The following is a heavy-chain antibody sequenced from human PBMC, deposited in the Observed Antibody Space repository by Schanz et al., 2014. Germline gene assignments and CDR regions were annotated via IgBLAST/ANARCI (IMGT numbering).Heavy chain of an antibody. CDR1: GYTLSKLS. Sequence: QVQLVQSGAEVKKAGASVKVSCKVSGYTLSKLSIHWVRQAPGKGLEWMGGLDLEDGEIVYAEQLKGRVTMTEDTSTDTAYMELSSLRSQDTAVYYCARDPLSGYCTSTSCYTLSDWFDPWGQGTLVTVSP. V-gene: IGHV1-24*01. CDR2: LDLEDGEI. D-gene: IGHD2-2*02. CDR3: ARDPLSGYCTSTSCYTLSDWFDP. J-gene: IGHJ5*02.